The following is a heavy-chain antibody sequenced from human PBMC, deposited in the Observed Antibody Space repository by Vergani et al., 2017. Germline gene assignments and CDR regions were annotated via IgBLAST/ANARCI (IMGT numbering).Heavy chain of an antibody. V-gene: IGHV3-9*01. CDR2: INWNSDSI. CDR3: VKDTGIQLWQHFES. CDR1: GITFWKFG. J-gene: IGHJ4*02. Sequence: EVDLVESGGGLAQPGGSLRLSCEASGITFWKFGMHWVRQGPGKGLEWVSGINWNSDSIAYADSVKGRFTISRDNAKNSLYLQMNNLRPEDTAFYYCVKDTGIQLWQHFESWGQGILVTVSS. D-gene: IGHD3-16*01.